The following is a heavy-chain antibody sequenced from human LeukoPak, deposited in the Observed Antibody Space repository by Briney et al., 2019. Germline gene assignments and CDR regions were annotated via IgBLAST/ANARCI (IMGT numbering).Heavy chain of an antibody. Sequence: GGSLRLSCVASGFTFNTYAMSWVRQAPGKGLDWVSSISVSGGRTYYADSVKGRFTIFRDNSKNTLYLQMNSLRAEDTAVYYCAKGGEYSSSSIDYWGQGTLVTVSS. J-gene: IGHJ4*02. CDR2: ISVSGGRT. CDR1: GFTFNTYA. CDR3: AKGGEYSSSSIDY. V-gene: IGHV3-23*01. D-gene: IGHD6-6*01.